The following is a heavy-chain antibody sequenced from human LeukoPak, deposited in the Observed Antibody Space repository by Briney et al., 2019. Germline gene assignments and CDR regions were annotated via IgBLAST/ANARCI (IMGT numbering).Heavy chain of an antibody. CDR3: ARDLCSGGSWQRCGNWFDP. CDR2: IYYSGST. CDR1: GGSISSSSYY. Sequence: SETLSLTCTVSGGSISSSSYYWGWIRQPPGKGLEWIGSIYYSGSTYYNPSLKSRVTMSVDTSKNQFSLKLSSVTAADTAVYYCARDLCSGGSWQRCGNWFDPWGQGTLVTVSS. V-gene: IGHV4-39*07. D-gene: IGHD2-15*01. J-gene: IGHJ5*02.